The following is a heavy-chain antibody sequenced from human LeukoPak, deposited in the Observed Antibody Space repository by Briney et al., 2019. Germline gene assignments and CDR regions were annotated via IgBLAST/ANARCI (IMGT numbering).Heavy chain of an antibody. CDR3: ARSYYDFSGYYFDY. J-gene: IGHJ4*02. D-gene: IGHD3-22*01. CDR2: IADDGSDK. V-gene: IGHV3-30*04. Sequence: QPGGSLRLSCAASGFNFNNYAMHWVRRAPGKGPEWVVVIADDGSDKYYADSVKGRFTISRDNSKNTLYLQMNSLRTEDTAVYFCARSYYDFSGYYFDYWGQGTLVTVSS. CDR1: GFNFNNYA.